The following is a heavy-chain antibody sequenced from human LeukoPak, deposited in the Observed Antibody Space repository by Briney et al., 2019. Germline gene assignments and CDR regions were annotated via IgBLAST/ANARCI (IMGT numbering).Heavy chain of an antibody. D-gene: IGHD6-19*01. Sequence: SVKVSCKASGGTFSSYAISWVRQAPGQGLEWMGGIIPIFGTANYAQKFQGRVTITADKSTSTAYMELSSLRSEDTAVYYCATPYSSGWSGGYNYFDYWGQGTLVTVSS. CDR1: GGTFSSYA. CDR3: ATPYSSGWSGGYNYFDY. CDR2: IIPIFGTA. V-gene: IGHV1-69*06. J-gene: IGHJ4*02.